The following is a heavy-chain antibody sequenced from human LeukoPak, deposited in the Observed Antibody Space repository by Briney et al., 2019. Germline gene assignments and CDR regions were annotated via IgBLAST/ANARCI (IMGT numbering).Heavy chain of an antibody. J-gene: IGHJ4*02. CDR3: AKAGAYSGSYQSYFVY. Sequence: PGGSLRLSCAASGFTFSSYAMSWVRQAPGKGLEWVSAISGSGGSTYYADSVKGRFTISRDNSKNTLYLQMNSLRAEDTAVYYCAKAGAYSGSYQSYFVYWGQGTLVTVSS. D-gene: IGHD1-26*01. V-gene: IGHV3-23*01. CDR2: ISGSGGST. CDR1: GFTFSSYA.